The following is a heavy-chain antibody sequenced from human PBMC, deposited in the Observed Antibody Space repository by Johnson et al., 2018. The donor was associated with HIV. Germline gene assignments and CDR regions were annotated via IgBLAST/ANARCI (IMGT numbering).Heavy chain of an antibody. J-gene: IGHJ3*02. Sequence: MLLVESGGGLVQPGGSLRLSCAASGFTFNNHWMTWVRQAPGKGLEWVANIKQDGSEKYYVDSVKGRFTISRDNANNSLYLQMNSLRAEDAAVYYCAKPPSMGADAFDIWGQGTMVTVSS. CDR1: GFTFNNHW. D-gene: IGHD3-16*01. CDR2: IKQDGSEK. CDR3: AKPPSMGADAFDI. V-gene: IGHV3-7*01.